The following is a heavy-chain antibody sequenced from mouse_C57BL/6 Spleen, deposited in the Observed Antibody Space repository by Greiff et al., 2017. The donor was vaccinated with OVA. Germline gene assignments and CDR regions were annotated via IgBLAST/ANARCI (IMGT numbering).Heavy chain of an antibody. D-gene: IGHD1-1*01. CDR2: IHPNSGST. Sequence: QVHVKQPGAELVKPGASVKLSCKASGYTFTSYWMHWVKQRPGQGLEWIGMIHPNSGSTNYNEKFKSKATLTVDKSSSTAYMQLSSLTSEDSAVYYCARGLHYYGSSYGAMDYWRQGTSVTVSS. J-gene: IGHJ4*01. CDR1: GYTFTSYW. V-gene: IGHV1-64*01. CDR3: ARGLHYYGSSYGAMDY.